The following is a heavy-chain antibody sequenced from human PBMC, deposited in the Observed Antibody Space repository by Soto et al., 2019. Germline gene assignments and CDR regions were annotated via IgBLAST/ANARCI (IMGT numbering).Heavy chain of an antibody. CDR2: INHIGST. Sequence: PSATLSLTRAVYGGSFSGDYWRLIPPPPGEGVEWDGEINHIGSTNYKPALKSRVTISVDTSKNQFSLKLSSVTAADTAVYYCARLLGYCSSTSCYRSGYWGYYYYYGMDVWGQGTTVTVSS. V-gene: IGHV4-34*01. CDR3: ARLLGYCSSTSCYRSGYWGYYYYYGMDV. CDR1: GGSFSGDY. D-gene: IGHD2-2*02. J-gene: IGHJ6*02.